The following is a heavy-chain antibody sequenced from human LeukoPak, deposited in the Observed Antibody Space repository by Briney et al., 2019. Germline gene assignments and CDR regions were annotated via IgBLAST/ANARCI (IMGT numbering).Heavy chain of an antibody. D-gene: IGHD6-6*01. J-gene: IGHJ6*03. CDR2: IHYSGST. V-gene: IGHV4-61*01. CDR3: ARDWGVSARPGYMDV. CDR1: GYSISSGYY. Sequence: SETLSLTCTVSGYSISSGYYWSWIRQPPGKGLEWIGYIHYSGSTNYKPSLKSRVTISVDTSKNQFSLRLSPVTAADTAVYYCARDWGVSARPGYMDVWGKGTTVTVSS.